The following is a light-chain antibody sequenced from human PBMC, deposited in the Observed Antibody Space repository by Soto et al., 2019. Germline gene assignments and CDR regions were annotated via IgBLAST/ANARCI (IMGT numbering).Light chain of an antibody. CDR2: RDD. CDR3: AAWDDSLSGVV. V-gene: IGLV1-47*01. CDR1: SSNIGTNY. J-gene: IGLJ2*01. Sequence: QSVLTQPPSASGTPGQRVTISCSGSSSNIGTNYVYWYQQLPGTAPIPLINRDDQRPSGLPDRFSGSKSGTSASLAISGLRSEDEADYYCAAWDDSLSGVVFGGGTKLTVL.